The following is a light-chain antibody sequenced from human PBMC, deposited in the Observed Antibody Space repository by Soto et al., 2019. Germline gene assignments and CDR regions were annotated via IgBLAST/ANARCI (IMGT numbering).Light chain of an antibody. CDR1: RDITNH. V-gene: IGKV1-33*01. CDR2: DAS. Sequence: DIQMTQSPSSLSASVGDRVTITCQTSRDITNHLSWYQYKPGKAPKLLIYDASNLEIGVPSRFSGSGSGTDFTLTISSLRPEDVATFYCQQYDDLPYTFGQGTTLEIK. CDR3: QQYDDLPYT. J-gene: IGKJ2*01.